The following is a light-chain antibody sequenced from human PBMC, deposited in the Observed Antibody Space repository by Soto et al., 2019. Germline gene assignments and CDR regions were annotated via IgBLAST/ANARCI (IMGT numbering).Light chain of an antibody. CDR1: TVGSKS. V-gene: IGLV3-21*02. CDR3: QVWDTTSDQGV. Sequence: SYELTQPPSVSVAPGQTATVTCGGNTVGSKSVHWYQQKPGQAPVLVVYDDSDRPSGIPERFSRSNSGNTSTLTISRVEAGDEADDDCQVWDTTSDQGVFGTGTKVTGL. CDR2: DDS. J-gene: IGLJ1*01.